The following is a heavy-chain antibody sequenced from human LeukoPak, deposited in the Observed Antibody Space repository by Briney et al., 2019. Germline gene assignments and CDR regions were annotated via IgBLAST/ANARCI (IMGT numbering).Heavy chain of an antibody. Sequence: PGGSLRLSCAASGFTFRSYEMHWVRLAPGKGLTWVSRINSDGTKTDYADSVKGRFTISRDNSKNTLYLQMNSLGAEDTAIYYCASLDPFDYWGQGTLVTVSS. J-gene: IGHJ4*02. CDR2: INSDGTKT. CDR1: GFTFRSYE. CDR3: ASLDPFDY. V-gene: IGHV3-74*01.